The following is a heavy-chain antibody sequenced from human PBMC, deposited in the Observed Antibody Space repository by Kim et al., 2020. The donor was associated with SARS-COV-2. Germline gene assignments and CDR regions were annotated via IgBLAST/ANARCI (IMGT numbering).Heavy chain of an antibody. J-gene: IGHJ3*02. CDR2: IYYSGST. CDR3: AGGTAVAGTPDAFDI. V-gene: IGHV4-31*03. Sequence: SETLSLTCTVSGGSISSGGYYWSWIRQHPGKGLEWIGYIYYSGSTYYNPSLKSRVTISVDTSKNQFSLKLSSVTAADTAVYYCAGGTAVAGTPDAFDIWGQGTMVTVSS. CDR1: GGSISSGGYY. D-gene: IGHD6-19*01.